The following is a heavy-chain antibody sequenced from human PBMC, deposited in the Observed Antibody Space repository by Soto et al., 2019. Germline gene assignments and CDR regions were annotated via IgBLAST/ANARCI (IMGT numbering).Heavy chain of an antibody. CDR2: ISSSSSYI. CDR1: GFTFSSYS. J-gene: IGHJ6*02. D-gene: IGHD2-15*01. Sequence: PGGSLRLSSASSGFTFSSYSMNWVRKAPGKGLEWVSSISSSSSYIYYADSVKGRFTISRDNAKNSLYLQMNSLRAEDTAVYYCARDLVAATPGYYYGMDVWGQGTTVTVSS. V-gene: IGHV3-21*01. CDR3: ARDLVAATPGYYYGMDV.